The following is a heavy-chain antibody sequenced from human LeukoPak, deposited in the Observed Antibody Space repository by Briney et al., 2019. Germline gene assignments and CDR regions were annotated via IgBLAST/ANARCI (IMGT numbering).Heavy chain of an antibody. CDR1: GFTFSSYG. V-gene: IGHV3-30*02. J-gene: IGHJ4*02. CDR3: ARVGLAMVSFDY. CDR2: IRYDGSNK. D-gene: IGHD5-18*01. Sequence: TGGSLRLSCAASGFTFSSYGMHWVRQAPGKGLEWVAFIRYDGSNKYYADSVKGRFTISRDNSKNTLYLQMNSLRAEDTAVYYCARVGLAMVSFDYWGQGTLVTVSS.